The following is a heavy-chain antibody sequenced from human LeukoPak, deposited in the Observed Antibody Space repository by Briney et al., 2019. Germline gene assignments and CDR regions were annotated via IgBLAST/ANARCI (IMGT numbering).Heavy chain of an antibody. CDR1: GYTFTSYG. CDR3: ARVPVAARNYYYYGMDV. D-gene: IGHD6-6*01. CDR2: ISAYNGNT. J-gene: IGHJ6*02. Sequence: VASVKVSCKASGYTFTSYGISWVRQAPGQGLEWMGWISAYNGNTNYAQKLQGRVTTTTDTSTSTAYMELRSLRSDDTAVYYCARVPVAARNYYYYGMDVWGQGTTVTVSS. V-gene: IGHV1-18*01.